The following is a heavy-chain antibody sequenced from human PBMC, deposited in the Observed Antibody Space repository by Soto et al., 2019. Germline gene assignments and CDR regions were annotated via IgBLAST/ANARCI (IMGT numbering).Heavy chain of an antibody. D-gene: IGHD6-6*01. CDR1: GFTFSSYA. CDR2: ISYDGSNK. Sequence: VGSLRLSCAASGFTFSSYAMHWVRQAPGKGLEWVAVISYDGSNKYYADSVKGRFTISRDNSKNTLYLQMNSLRAEDTAVYYCARDDSGIAARLFDYWGQGTLVTVYS. CDR3: ARDDSGIAARLFDY. V-gene: IGHV3-30-3*01. J-gene: IGHJ4*02.